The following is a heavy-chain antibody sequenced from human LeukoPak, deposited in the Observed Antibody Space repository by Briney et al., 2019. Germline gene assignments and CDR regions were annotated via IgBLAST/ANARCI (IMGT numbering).Heavy chain of an antibody. V-gene: IGHV4-59*01. Sequence: SETQSLTCTVSGGSINNYYWSWIRQAPGKGLEWIGYIYYSGSANYNPSLKSRVTISVDTSKNQFSLRLSSVTAADTAVYYCARGREMATLKAFDPWGQGTLVTVSS. D-gene: IGHD5-24*01. CDR2: IYYSGSA. CDR3: ARGREMATLKAFDP. J-gene: IGHJ5*02. CDR1: GGSINNYY.